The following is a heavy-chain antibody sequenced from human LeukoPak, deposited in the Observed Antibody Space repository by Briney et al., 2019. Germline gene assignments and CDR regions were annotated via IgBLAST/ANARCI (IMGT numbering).Heavy chain of an antibody. J-gene: IGHJ4*02. CDR3: ARGGYSYGLLDY. Sequence: PGGSLRLSCAASGFTFSSYSMNWVRPAPGKGLEWVSSISSSSSYIYYADSVKGRFTISRDNAKNSLYLQMNSLRAEDTAVYYCARGGYSYGLLDYWGQGTLVTVSS. CDR1: GFTFSSYS. CDR2: ISSSSSYI. D-gene: IGHD5-18*01. V-gene: IGHV3-21*01.